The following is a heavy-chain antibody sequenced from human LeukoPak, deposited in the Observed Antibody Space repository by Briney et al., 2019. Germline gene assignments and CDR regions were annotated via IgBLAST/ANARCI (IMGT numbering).Heavy chain of an antibody. J-gene: IGHJ4*02. D-gene: IGHD3-22*01. CDR1: GYTFTSYG. CDR2: ISAYNGNT. Sequence: GASVKVSCKASGYTFTSYGISWVRQAPGQGLEWMGWISAYNGNTNYAQKLQGRVTMTTDTSTSTAYMELSSLRSEDTAVYYCARGRDYYDSSGSIPYWGQGTLVTVSS. V-gene: IGHV1-18*01. CDR3: ARGRDYYDSSGSIPY.